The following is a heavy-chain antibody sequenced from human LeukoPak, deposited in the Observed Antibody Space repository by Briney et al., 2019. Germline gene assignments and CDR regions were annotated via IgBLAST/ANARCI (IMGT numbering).Heavy chain of an antibody. V-gene: IGHV1-18*01. CDR3: ARESVESATVVLRWFDP. D-gene: IGHD4-23*01. Sequence: ASVKVSCKASGYTFTSYGISWVRQAPGQGLEWMGWISAYNGNTNYAQKLQGRVTMTTDTSTSTAYRELRSLRSDDTAVYYCARESVESATVVLRWFDPWGQGTLVTVSS. J-gene: IGHJ5*02. CDR2: ISAYNGNT. CDR1: GYTFTSYG.